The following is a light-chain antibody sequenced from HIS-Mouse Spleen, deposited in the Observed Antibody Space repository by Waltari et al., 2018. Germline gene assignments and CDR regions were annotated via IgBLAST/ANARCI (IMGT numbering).Light chain of an antibody. CDR2: QDS. CDR3: QAWDSSTYV. Sequence: SYELTQPPSVSVSPGQTASITCPGAKLGDKYACWYQQKPGQSPVLVIYQDSNRPPGIPERFSGSNSGNTATLTISGTQAMDEADYYCQAWDSSTYVFGTGTKVTVL. V-gene: IGLV3-1*01. J-gene: IGLJ1*01. CDR1: KLGDKY.